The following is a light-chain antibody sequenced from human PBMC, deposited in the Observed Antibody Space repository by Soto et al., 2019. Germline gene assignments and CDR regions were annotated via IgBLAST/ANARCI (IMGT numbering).Light chain of an antibody. J-gene: IGKJ3*01. CDR1: QGMSSW. CDR2: AAY. CDR3: QQANSFPRT. Sequence: DLQMTQSPSSVSASVGDRVTITCRATQGMSSWLAWYQQKPGKAPKLLIYAAYSLQSGVPSRFSGSGSGTDFTLTINTLQPEDFATYYCQQANSFPRTFGRGTKVDIE. V-gene: IGKV1-12*01.